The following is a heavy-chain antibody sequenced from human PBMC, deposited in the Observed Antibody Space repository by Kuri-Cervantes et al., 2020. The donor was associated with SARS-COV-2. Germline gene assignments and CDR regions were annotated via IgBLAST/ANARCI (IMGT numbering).Heavy chain of an antibody. Sequence: GGSLRLSCAASGFTFSSYAMHGVRQAPGKGLEWVAVISYDGSNKYYADSVKGRFTISRDNSKNTLYLQMNSLRAEDTAVYYCARVFYEWFLIVGPPQFDPWGQGTLVTVSS. D-gene: IGHD3-3*01. CDR1: GFTFSSYA. V-gene: IGHV3-30*04. J-gene: IGHJ5*02. CDR2: ISYDGSNK. CDR3: ARVFYEWFLIVGPPQFDP.